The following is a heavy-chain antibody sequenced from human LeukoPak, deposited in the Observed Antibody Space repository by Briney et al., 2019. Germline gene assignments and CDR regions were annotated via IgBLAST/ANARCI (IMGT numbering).Heavy chain of an antibody. Sequence: GASVKVSCKASGFTFTSYYMHWVRQAPGQGLEWMGGIIPIFGTANYAQKFQGRVTITADKSTSTAYMELSSLRSEDTAVYYCAREYCSSTSCYRPTSNWFDPWGQGTLVTVSS. V-gene: IGHV1-69*06. J-gene: IGHJ5*02. CDR3: AREYCSSTSCYRPTSNWFDP. D-gene: IGHD2-2*02. CDR1: GFTFTSYY. CDR2: IIPIFGTA.